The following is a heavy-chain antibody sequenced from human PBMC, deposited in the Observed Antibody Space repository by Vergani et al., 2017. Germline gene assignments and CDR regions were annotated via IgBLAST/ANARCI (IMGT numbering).Heavy chain of an antibody. V-gene: IGHV1-69*04. CDR2: LIPSLGIA. J-gene: IGHJ4*02. CDR3: ASIDGYSSSWYGNYFDY. D-gene: IGHD6-13*01. Sequence: QVQLVQSGAEVKKPGSSVKVSCNASLCTFSPSPLRCLPHAPEHTLQWMGTLIPSLGIANYAQKFQGRVPITADKSTSTAYMELSSLRSEDTAVYYCASIDGYSSSWYGNYFDYWGQGTLVTVSS. CDR1: LCTFSPSP.